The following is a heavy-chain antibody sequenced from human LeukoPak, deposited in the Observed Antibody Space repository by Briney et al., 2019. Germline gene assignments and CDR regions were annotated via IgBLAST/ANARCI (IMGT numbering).Heavy chain of an antibody. CDR1: GGSFSGYY. V-gene: IGHV4-34*01. CDR3: ARSRRYCSGGSCYSYYYYGMDV. D-gene: IGHD2-15*01. J-gene: IGHJ6*02. Sequence: SETLSLTCAVYGGSFSGYYWSWIRQPPGKGLEWIGEINHGGSTNYDPSLKSRVTISVDTSKNQFSLRLSSVTAAGAAVYYCARSRRYCSGGSCYSYYYYGMDVWGQGTTVTVSS. CDR2: INHGGST.